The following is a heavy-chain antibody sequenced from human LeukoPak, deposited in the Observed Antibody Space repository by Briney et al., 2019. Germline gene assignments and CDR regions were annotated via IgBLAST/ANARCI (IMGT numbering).Heavy chain of an antibody. CDR2: MNQDGSEK. CDR3: ASSDVGSPTAD. CDR1: GLAFGSYW. J-gene: IGHJ4*02. D-gene: IGHD1-26*01. V-gene: IGHV3-7*03. Sequence: GGSLRLSCAASGLAFGSYWMNWVRQAPGKGLEWVANMNQDGSEKNYVDSVKGRFTISRDNAKNSLYLQMNSLRAEDTAMYYCASSDVGSPTADWGQGTLVTVSS.